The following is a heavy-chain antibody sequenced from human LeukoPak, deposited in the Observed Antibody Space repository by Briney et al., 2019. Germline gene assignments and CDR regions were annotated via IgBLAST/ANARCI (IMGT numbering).Heavy chain of an antibody. CDR1: GFTFSSYA. D-gene: IGHD2-15*01. V-gene: IGHV3-30*04. CDR2: ISYDGSNK. Sequence: GGSLRLSCAASGFTFSSYAMHWVRQAPGKGLEWVAVISYDGSNKYYADSVKGRFTISRDNSKNTLYLQMNSLRAEDTAVYYCARDPAVVVVAGWAFDIWGQGTMVTVSS. CDR3: ARDPAVVVVAGWAFDI. J-gene: IGHJ3*02.